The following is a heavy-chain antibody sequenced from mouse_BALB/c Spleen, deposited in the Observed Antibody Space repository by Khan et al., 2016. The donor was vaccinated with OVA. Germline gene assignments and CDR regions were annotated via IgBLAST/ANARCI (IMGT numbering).Heavy chain of an antibody. V-gene: IGHV3-2*02. J-gene: IGHJ3*01. CDR1: GYSIPSEYA. CDR2: INYSGNT. Sequence: EVKLLESGPGLVEPSQSLSLTCTVTGYSIPSEYAWNWIRQFPGNKLEWMGYINYSGNTRFNPSLKSRTSITRDTSKNQFFLQLNSVTTEDTATYYCARKDYYDYDPFPYWGQGTLVTVSA. D-gene: IGHD2-4*01. CDR3: ARKDYYDYDPFPY.